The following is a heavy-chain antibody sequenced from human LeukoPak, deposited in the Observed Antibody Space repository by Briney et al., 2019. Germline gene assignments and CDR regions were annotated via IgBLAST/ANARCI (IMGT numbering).Heavy chain of an antibody. CDR1: GFTFSSYW. V-gene: IGHV3-7*04. CDR2: IKLDGSDK. J-gene: IGHJ3*02. CDR3: ARDNRDVTDAFDI. Sequence: GGSLRLSCAASGFTFSSYWMSWVRQAPGKGLEWVANIKLDGSDKYYVDSVKGRFTISRDNAKNSLSLQMNSLRAEDTAVYYCARDNRDVTDAFDIWGQGTLVTVSS. D-gene: IGHD3-10*01.